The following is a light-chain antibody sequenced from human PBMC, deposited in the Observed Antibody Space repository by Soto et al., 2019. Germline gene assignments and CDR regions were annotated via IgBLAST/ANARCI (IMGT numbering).Light chain of an antibody. Sequence: EIVLTQSPGTLSVSPGQRATLSCRASQSVGRNYLAWYQQKPGQTPRLLIHGASSRATGIPDRFSGSGSGTDFTLTVSSLEPEDFAVYYCQQYADSLLTFGGGTKVETK. CDR3: QQYADSLLT. CDR2: GAS. CDR1: QSVGRNY. V-gene: IGKV3-20*01. J-gene: IGKJ4*01.